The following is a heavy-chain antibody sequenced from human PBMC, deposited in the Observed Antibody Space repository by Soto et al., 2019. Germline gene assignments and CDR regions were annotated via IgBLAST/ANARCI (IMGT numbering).Heavy chain of an antibody. CDR2: IKQDGSEK. Sequence: EAQLVESGGGLVQPGGSLGVSCAVSGFTFSSYWMSWVRQAPGKGLEWVAKIKQDGSEKDYVDSVKGRFTISRDNANNSLFLHMYSLRAEDTAVYYCARGGRDAYNWSDPRGQGTLVIVSS. D-gene: IGHD3-16*01. V-gene: IGHV3-7*01. J-gene: IGHJ5*02. CDR3: ARGGRDAYNWSDP. CDR1: GFTFSSYW.